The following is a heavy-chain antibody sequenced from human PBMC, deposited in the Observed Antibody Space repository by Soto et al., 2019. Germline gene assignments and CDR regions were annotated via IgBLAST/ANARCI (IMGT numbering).Heavy chain of an antibody. D-gene: IGHD3-16*01. CDR1: GGTFSSYT. J-gene: IGHJ5*02. CDR2: IIPILGIA. Sequence: QVQLVQSGAEVKKLGSSVKVSCKASGGTFSSYTISWVRQAPGQGLEWMGRIIPILGIANYAQKFQGRVTITADKSPSTAYMGLGSLGSEDTAVYYCGRGGGWFDPWGQGTLVTVSS. CDR3: GRGGGWFDP. V-gene: IGHV1-69*02.